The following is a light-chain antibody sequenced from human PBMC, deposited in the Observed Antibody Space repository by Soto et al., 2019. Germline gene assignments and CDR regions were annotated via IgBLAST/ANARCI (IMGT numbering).Light chain of an antibody. J-gene: IGKJ1*01. CDR2: QTS. Sequence: EIVLTQSPATLSSFPGDRVTLSCRASQYINTRLAWYQHRPGQAPRLLIYQTSIRAAGIPATFSASGSGTDFTLTISDVQPEDFGLYYCHKRQSWPRTVGHGTKGDSK. CDR3: HKRQSWPRT. V-gene: IGKV3-11*01. CDR1: QYINTR.